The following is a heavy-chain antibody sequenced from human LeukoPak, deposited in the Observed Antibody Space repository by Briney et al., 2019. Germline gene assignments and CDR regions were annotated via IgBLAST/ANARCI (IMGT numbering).Heavy chain of an antibody. CDR2: IYYSGST. Sequence: PSETLSLTCTVSGGSISSYYWSWIRQPPGKGLEWIGYIYYSGSTNYNPSLKSRVTISVDTSKNQFSLKLSSVTAADTAVYYCARLWSNQLPLSYWGQGTLVTVSS. J-gene: IGHJ4*02. CDR1: GGSISSYY. V-gene: IGHV4-59*08. D-gene: IGHD2-2*01. CDR3: ARLWSNQLPLSY.